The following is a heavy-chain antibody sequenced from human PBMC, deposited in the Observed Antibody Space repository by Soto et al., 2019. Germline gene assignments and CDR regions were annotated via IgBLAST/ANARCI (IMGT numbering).Heavy chain of an antibody. CDR1: GFTFRSYA. CDR3: AKEPVGPDWYFDL. V-gene: IGHV3-23*01. Sequence: DVQLLESGGGLVQPGGSLRLSCAASGFTFRSYAMSWVRQAPGKGLEWVPGISGSGISTHYADSVKGRFTVSRDNSKNTLYLQMNSLRAEDTAVYNCAKEPVGPDWYFDLWGRGTLVTVSS. CDR2: ISGSGIST. J-gene: IGHJ2*01.